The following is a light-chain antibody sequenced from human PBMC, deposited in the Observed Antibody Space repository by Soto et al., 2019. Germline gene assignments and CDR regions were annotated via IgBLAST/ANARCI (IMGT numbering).Light chain of an antibody. CDR3: QQYGGSPFT. CDR1: QSIFNNY. V-gene: IGKV3-20*01. CDR2: GAS. Sequence: EIVLTQSPGTLSLSPRERATLSCRASQSIFNNYLAWYQQKPGQAPRLLVYGASVRATGIPDRFSGSVSRTDFTLTVSRLEHVDFAVYYCQQYGGSPFTFGQGTRLEIK. J-gene: IGKJ2*01.